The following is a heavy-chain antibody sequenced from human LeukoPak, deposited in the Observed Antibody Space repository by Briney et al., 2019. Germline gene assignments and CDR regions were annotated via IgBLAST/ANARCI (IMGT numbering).Heavy chain of an antibody. Sequence: GGSLRLSCAASGFTFSSYAMSWVRQAPGKGLEWVSAISGGSADYADSVKGRFTISRDNPKDTLYLQMNTLRAEDTAVYYCAKDSPPWGLWGQGTLVTVSS. CDR3: AKDSPPWGL. CDR1: GFTFSSYA. V-gene: IGHV3-23*01. D-gene: IGHD7-27*01. CDR2: ISGGSA. J-gene: IGHJ4*02.